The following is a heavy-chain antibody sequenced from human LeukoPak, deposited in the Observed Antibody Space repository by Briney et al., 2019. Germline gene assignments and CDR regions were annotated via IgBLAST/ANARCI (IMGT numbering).Heavy chain of an antibody. Sequence: GGSLRLSCAASGSTFDDYAMHWVRQAPGKGLEWVSGISWNSGSIGYADSVKGRFTISRDNAKNSLYLQMNSLRAEDTALYYCAKDATRYCSSTSCYSTPLADWGQGTLVTVSS. CDR2: ISWNSGSI. CDR1: GSTFDDYA. D-gene: IGHD2-2*01. CDR3: AKDATRYCSSTSCYSTPLAD. V-gene: IGHV3-9*01. J-gene: IGHJ4*02.